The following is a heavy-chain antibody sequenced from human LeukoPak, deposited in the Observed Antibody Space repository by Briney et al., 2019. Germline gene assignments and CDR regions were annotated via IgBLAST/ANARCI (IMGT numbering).Heavy chain of an antibody. Sequence: GRSLRLSCAASGFTFSSYAMHWVRQAPGKGLEWVAVISYDGSNKYYADSVKGRFTISRDNSKNTLYLQMNSLRAEDTAVYYCARVDVVVPAAYYYYGMDVWGQGTTVTVSS. V-gene: IGHV3-30-3*01. CDR1: GFTFSSYA. CDR3: ARVDVVVPAAYYYYGMDV. CDR2: ISYDGSNK. J-gene: IGHJ6*02. D-gene: IGHD2-2*01.